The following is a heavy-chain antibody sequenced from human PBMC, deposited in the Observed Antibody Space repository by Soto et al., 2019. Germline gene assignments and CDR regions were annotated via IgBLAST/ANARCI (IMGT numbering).Heavy chain of an antibody. D-gene: IGHD5-12*01. CDR3: ASQNSGYDWDDAFDI. Sequence: PSETLSLTCTVSGGSISSYYWIWIRQPPGKGLEWIGYIYYSGSTNYNPSLKSRVTISVDTSKNQFSLKLSSVTAADTAVYYCASQNSGYDWDDAFDIWGQGTMVTVSS. V-gene: IGHV4-59*08. CDR2: IYYSGST. J-gene: IGHJ3*02. CDR1: GGSISSYY.